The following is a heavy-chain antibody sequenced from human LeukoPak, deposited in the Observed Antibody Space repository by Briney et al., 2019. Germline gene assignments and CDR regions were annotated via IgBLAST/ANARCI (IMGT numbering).Heavy chain of an antibody. J-gene: IGHJ4*02. CDR3: GYSSGWLFDY. Sequence: QPGGSLRLSCAASGFTFISYGVNGFRKAPGKGLEWVANINQDGSDKKYVDSVKGRFTISRDNDKNSVYLQMNGLRAEDTAVYYCGYSSGWLFDYWGQGAQVTVSS. CDR1: GFTFISYG. V-gene: IGHV3-7*01. D-gene: IGHD6-19*01. CDR2: INQDGSDK.